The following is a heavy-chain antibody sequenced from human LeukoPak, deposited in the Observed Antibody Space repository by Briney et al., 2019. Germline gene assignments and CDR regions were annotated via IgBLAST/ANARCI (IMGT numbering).Heavy chain of an antibody. CDR2: ISGSGGST. CDR1: GFTFSTYA. D-gene: IGHD2-21*02. Sequence: GGSLRLSCAASGFTFSTYAMSWVCQAPGKGLEWVSGISGSGGSTYYTDSVKGRFTFSRDNPKNTLFLQMNSLRAEDTAVYYCAKQESGGDFYFDYWGQGTLVTVSS. V-gene: IGHV3-23*01. CDR3: AKQESGGDFYFDY. J-gene: IGHJ4*02.